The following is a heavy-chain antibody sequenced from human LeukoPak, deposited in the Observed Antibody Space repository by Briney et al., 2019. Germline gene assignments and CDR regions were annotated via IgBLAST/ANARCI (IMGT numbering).Heavy chain of an antibody. CDR3: ARDLFNYYDSSGRDDY. CDR1: GFTFSSYW. CDR2: IKQDGSEK. J-gene: IGHJ4*02. D-gene: IGHD3-22*01. V-gene: IGHV3-7*05. Sequence: GGSLRLSCAASGFTFSSYWMSWVRQAPGKGLEWVANIKQDGSEKYYVDSVKGRFTISRDNAKNSLHLQMNSLRAEDTAVYYCARDLFNYYDSSGRDDYWGQGTLVTVSS.